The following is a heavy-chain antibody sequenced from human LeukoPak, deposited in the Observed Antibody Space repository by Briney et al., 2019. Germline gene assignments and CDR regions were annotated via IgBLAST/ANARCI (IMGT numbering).Heavy chain of an antibody. J-gene: IGHJ6*03. CDR3: ARGVRSYYYYYMDV. D-gene: IGHD3-10*01. Sequence: ASVKVSCKASGYTFTSYDINWVRQATGQGLEWMGWMNPNSGNTGYAQKFQGRVTMTRNTPISTAYMELSSLRSEDTAVYYCARGVRSYYYYYMDVWGKGTTVTISS. CDR1: GYTFTSYD. V-gene: IGHV1-8*01. CDR2: MNPNSGNT.